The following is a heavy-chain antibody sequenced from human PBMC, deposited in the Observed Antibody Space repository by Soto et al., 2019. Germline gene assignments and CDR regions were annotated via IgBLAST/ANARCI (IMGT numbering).Heavy chain of an antibody. D-gene: IGHD1-26*01. CDR3: AKDRTWELLKYYFDY. CDR1: GFTFSSYG. Sequence: GGSLRLSCAASGFTFSSYGMHWVRQAPGKGLEWVAVISYDGSNKYYADSVKGRFTISRDNSKNTLYLQMNSLRAEDTAVYYCAKDRTWELLKYYFDYWGQGTLVTVSS. V-gene: IGHV3-30*18. J-gene: IGHJ4*02. CDR2: ISYDGSNK.